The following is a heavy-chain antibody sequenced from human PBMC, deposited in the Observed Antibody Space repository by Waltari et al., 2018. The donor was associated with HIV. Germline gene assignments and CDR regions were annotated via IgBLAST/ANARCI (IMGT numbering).Heavy chain of an antibody. J-gene: IGHJ2*01. D-gene: IGHD6-19*01. CDR3: ARRRYSRGSWYFDR. Sequence: QLQLQESGPGLVKPSETLSLTCTVSGGSISSSSYYWGWIRQPPGKGLEWIGSIYYHGSTNDTPSLKSRVTISVDTSQNQFSLKLCSVTTADTAVHYCARRRYSRGSWYFDRWRRGTLVTGSS. V-gene: IGHV4-39*01. CDR2: IYYHGST. CDR1: GGSISSSSYY.